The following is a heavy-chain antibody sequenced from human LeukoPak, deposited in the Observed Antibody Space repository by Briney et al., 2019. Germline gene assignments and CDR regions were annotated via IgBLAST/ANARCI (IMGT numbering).Heavy chain of an antibody. CDR3: ARDYYDSSGYYYDYYYYGMDV. V-gene: IGHV3-48*04. CDR1: GFSISRSS. Sequence: GGSLRLSCAASGFSISRSSMNWVRQAPGKGLEWVSYITASSGTIYYGDSVKGRFAISRDNAKNSLYLQMNSLRAEDTAVYYCARDYYDSSGYYYDYYYYGMDVWGQGTTVTVSS. J-gene: IGHJ6*02. CDR2: ITASSGTI. D-gene: IGHD3-22*01.